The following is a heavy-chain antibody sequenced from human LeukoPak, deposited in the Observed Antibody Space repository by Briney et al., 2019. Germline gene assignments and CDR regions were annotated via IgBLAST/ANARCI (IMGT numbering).Heavy chain of an antibody. CDR3: ARGWQLGGDLGDAFDI. CDR1: GGTFISYT. V-gene: IGHV1-69*13. D-gene: IGHD2-21*01. J-gene: IGHJ3*02. CDR2: IIPIFGTT. Sequence: SVKVSCKTSGGTFISYTITWVRQAPGHGLEWMGGIIPIFGTTNYAQKFQGRVTITADESTSTAYMELSSLRSEDTAVYYCARGWQLGGDLGDAFDIWGQGTMVTVSS.